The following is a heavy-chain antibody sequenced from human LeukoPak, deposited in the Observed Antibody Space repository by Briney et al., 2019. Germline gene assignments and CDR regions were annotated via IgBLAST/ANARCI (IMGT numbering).Heavy chain of an antibody. Sequence: PSETLSLTCAVSGYSISSGYYWGWIRQPPGKGLEWIGSIYHSGSTYYNPSLKSRVTISVDTSKNQFSQKLSSVTAADTAVYYCARLLTNWSRFDYWGQGTLVTVSS. J-gene: IGHJ4*02. CDR3: ARLLTNWSRFDY. CDR1: GYSISSGYY. D-gene: IGHD1-1*01. V-gene: IGHV4-38-2*01. CDR2: IYHSGST.